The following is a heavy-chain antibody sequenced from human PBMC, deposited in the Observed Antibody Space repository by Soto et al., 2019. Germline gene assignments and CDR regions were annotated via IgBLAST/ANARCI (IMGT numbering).Heavy chain of an antibody. D-gene: IGHD3-3*01. J-gene: IGHJ6*02. Sequence: GGSLRLSCAASGFTFSNAWMSWVRQAPGKGLEWVGRIKSKTDGGTTDYAAPVKGRFTISRDDSKNTLYLQMNSLKTEDTAVYYCTTDTPEASDFWSGYPIYYGMDVWGQGTTVTVSS. CDR2: IKSKTDGGTT. CDR3: TTDTPEASDFWSGYPIYYGMDV. CDR1: GFTFSNAW. V-gene: IGHV3-15*01.